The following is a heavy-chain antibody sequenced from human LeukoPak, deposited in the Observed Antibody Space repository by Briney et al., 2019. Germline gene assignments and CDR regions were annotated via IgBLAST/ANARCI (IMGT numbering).Heavy chain of an antibody. CDR1: GYTFTSYY. CDR2: IDPSGGTP. CDR3: ARGAVAGGRFDY. D-gene: IGHD6-19*01. J-gene: IGHJ4*02. Sequence: ASVKVSCKPSGYTFTSYYVHWVRQAPGQGLEWMGIIDPSGGTPSYAQKFQGRVTMTRDTSTSTVYMELSSLSSDDTAVYYCARGAVAGGRFDYWGQGTLVTVSS. V-gene: IGHV1-46*01.